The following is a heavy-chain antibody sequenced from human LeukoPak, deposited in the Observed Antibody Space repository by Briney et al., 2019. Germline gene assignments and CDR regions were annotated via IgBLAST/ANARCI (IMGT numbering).Heavy chain of an antibody. V-gene: IGHV4-34*01. Sequence: SETLSLTCAVYGGSFSGYYWSWIRQPPGKGLEWIGEINHSGSTNYNPSLKSRVTISVDTSKNQFSLKLSSVTAADTAVYYCARETAMVPYYFDYWGQGTLVTVSS. J-gene: IGHJ4*02. D-gene: IGHD5-18*01. CDR1: GGSFSGYY. CDR3: ARETAMVPYYFDY. CDR2: INHSGST.